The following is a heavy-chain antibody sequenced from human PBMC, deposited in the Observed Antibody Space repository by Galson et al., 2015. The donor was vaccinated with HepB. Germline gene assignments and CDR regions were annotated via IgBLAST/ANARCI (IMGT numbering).Heavy chain of an antibody. Sequence: SLRLSCAASRFTFSSYAMSWVRQAPGKGLEWVSGISGSGDSTYYADSVKGRFTIPRDNSKNTLYLQMNSLRAEDTAVYYWAKDRDSSGWFLPAEFDYWGQGTLVTISS. J-gene: IGHJ4*02. CDR3: AKDRDSSGWFLPAEFDY. CDR1: RFTFSSYA. V-gene: IGHV3-23*01. D-gene: IGHD6-19*01. CDR2: ISGSGDST.